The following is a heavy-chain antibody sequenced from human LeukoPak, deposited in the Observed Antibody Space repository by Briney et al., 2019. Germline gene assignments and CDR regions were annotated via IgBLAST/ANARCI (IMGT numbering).Heavy chain of an antibody. CDR1: GFTFSGYS. Sequence: GGSLRLSCAASGFTFSGYSMNWVRQAPGKGLEWVSGGSAYYADSVKGRFTISRDNSKNTLYLQMDSLRAEDTAVYYCVRGVNTPDYWGQGTLVTVSS. V-gene: IGHV3-23*01. D-gene: IGHD3-10*01. J-gene: IGHJ4*02. CDR2: GSA. CDR3: VRGVNTPDY.